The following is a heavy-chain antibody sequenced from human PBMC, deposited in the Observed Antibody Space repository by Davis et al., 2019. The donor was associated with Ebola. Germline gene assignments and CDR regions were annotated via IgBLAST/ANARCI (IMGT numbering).Heavy chain of an antibody. Sequence: GESLKISCAASGFSVSANYMNWVRQAPGKGLEWVSVIYSGGTTYYADSVKGRFTISRDNSKNTLSLQMNSLRAEDTAVYHCAKTLDYGPPTPFGYWGQGTLVTVSS. D-gene: IGHD4-17*01. J-gene: IGHJ4*02. CDR1: GFSVSANY. CDR2: IYSGGTT. V-gene: IGHV3-53*01. CDR3: AKTLDYGPPTPFGY.